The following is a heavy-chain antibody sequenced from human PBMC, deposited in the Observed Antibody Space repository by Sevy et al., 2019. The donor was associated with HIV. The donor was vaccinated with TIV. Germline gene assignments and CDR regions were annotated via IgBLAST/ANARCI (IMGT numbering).Heavy chain of an antibody. CDR3: TTREGDYDYYYYGMDV. V-gene: IGHV3-15*07. D-gene: IGHD4-17*01. CDR1: GFTFSNAW. J-gene: IGHJ6*02. Sequence: GGSLRLSCAASGFTFSNAWMNWVRQAPGKGLEWVGRIKSKTDGGTTDYAAPVKGRFTISRDDSKNKLYLQMNSLKTEDTAVYYCTTREGDYDYYYYGMDVWGQGTTVTVSS. CDR2: IKSKTDGGTT.